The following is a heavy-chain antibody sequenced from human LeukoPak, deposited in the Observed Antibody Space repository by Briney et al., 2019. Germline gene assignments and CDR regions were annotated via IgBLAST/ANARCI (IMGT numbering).Heavy chain of an antibody. D-gene: IGHD1-14*01. CDR2: ITCCEGSA. Sequence: PGVTLSLSCAASGFTFPIYAMAWVSQPPGKGLQWVSAITCCEGSAHYAESVEGRFTTSRDNPAHRLYLRMKGLRGEDTAFYYCETLPRGQTGYVGHGGEDYWGQGTLVTVSS. CDR3: ETLPRGQTGYVGHGGEDY. V-gene: IGHV3-23*01. CDR1: GFTFPIYA. J-gene: IGHJ4*02.